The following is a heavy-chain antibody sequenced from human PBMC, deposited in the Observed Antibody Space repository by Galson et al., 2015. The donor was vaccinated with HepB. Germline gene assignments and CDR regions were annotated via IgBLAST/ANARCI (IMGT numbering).Heavy chain of an antibody. CDR3: ARGVVPAAIRT. Sequence: ETLSLTCAVYGGSFSGYYWSWIRQPPGKGLEWIGEINHSGSTNYNPSLKSRVTISVDTSKNQFSLKLSSVTAADTAVYYCARGVVPAAIRTWGQGTLVTVSS. CDR1: GGSFSGYY. J-gene: IGHJ5*02. CDR2: INHSGST. D-gene: IGHD2-2*01. V-gene: IGHV4-34*01.